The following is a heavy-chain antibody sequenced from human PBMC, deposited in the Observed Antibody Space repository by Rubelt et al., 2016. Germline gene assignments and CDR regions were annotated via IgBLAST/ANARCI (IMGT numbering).Heavy chain of an antibody. CDR2: IRSSSINYI. Sequence: GGSLRLSCAASGFTFSDHCMSWVRQAPGKGLEWGSSIRSSSINYIYYADTVKGRFTISRDNTRKSLYLQMNSLRAEDTAVYYCAKDSGFTSMVDDYWGQGRLVTVSS. CDR3: AKDSGFTSMVDDY. V-gene: IGHV3-21*01. D-gene: IGHD5-18*01. CDR1: GFTFSDHC. J-gene: IGHJ4*02.